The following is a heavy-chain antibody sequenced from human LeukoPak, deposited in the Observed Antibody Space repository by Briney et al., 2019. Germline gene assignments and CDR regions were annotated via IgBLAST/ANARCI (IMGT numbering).Heavy chain of an antibody. J-gene: IGHJ6*02. V-gene: IGHV3-15*01. CDR3: TRSTYYYDSSGYYPRGDYYYYYGMDV. CDR1: GFTFSNAW. CDR2: IKSKTDGGTT. Sequence: GGSLRLSCAASGFTFSNAWMSWVRQAPGKGLEWVGRIKSKTDGGTTDYAAPVKGRFTISRDDSKNTLYLQMNSLKTEDTAVYYCTRSTYYYDSSGYYPRGDYYYYYGMDVWGQGTTVTVSS. D-gene: IGHD3-22*01.